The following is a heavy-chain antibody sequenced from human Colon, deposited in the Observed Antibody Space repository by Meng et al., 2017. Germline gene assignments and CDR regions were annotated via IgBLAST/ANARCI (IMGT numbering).Heavy chain of an antibody. Sequence: GESLKISCAASGFTVSSNYMSWVRQAPGKGLEWVSVIDTDGGPHYIGSVSGRFTISRDDSKNTLSLQMNSLGPDDTAVYYCGRGGQQLAHDWGQGTLVTVSS. CDR3: GRGGQQLAHD. V-gene: IGHV3-66*02. J-gene: IGHJ4*02. CDR2: IDTDGGP. CDR1: GFTVSSNY. D-gene: IGHD3-16*01.